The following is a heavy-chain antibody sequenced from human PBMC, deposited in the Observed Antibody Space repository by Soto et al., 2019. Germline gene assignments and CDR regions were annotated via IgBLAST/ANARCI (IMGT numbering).Heavy chain of an antibody. CDR2: IYYSGST. D-gene: IGHD6-13*01. CDR3: ARGGVAAAVTHIESYYYYYMDV. J-gene: IGHJ6*03. CDR1: GGSISSYY. Sequence: QVQLQESGPGLVKPSETLSLTCTVSGGSISSYYWSWIRQPPGKGLEWIGYIYYSGSTNYNPSLKSRVTISVDTSKNQFSLKLSSVTAADTAVYYCARGGVAAAVTHIESYYYYYMDVWGKGTTVTVSS. V-gene: IGHV4-59*01.